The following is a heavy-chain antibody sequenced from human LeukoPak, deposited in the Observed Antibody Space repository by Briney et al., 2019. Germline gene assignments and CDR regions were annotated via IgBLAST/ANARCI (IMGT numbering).Heavy chain of an antibody. J-gene: IGHJ5*02. V-gene: IGHV1-18*01. CDR1: GYTXTSYG. CDR2: ISAYNGNT. D-gene: IGHD6-13*01. Sequence: GASVKVSCKASGYTXTSYGISRVRQAPGQGLEWMVWISAYNGNTNYAQKLQGRVTMTTDTSTSTAYMELRSLRSDDTAVYYCARVDSDIAAAGTGPYNWFDPWGQGTLVTVSS. CDR3: ARVDSDIAAAGTGPYNWFDP.